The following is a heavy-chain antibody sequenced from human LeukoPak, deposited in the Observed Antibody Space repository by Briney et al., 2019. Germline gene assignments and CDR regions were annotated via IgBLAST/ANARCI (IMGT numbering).Heavy chain of an antibody. Sequence: PSETLSLTCTVSGGSISSYYWSWIRQPAGKGLEWIGRIYTSGSTNYNASLKSRVSMSVDTSKNQFSLKLSSVTAADTAVFYCARFGVDYDMDVWGQGTTVTVSS. CDR1: GGSISSYY. D-gene: IGHD3-16*01. J-gene: IGHJ6*02. CDR2: IYTSGST. CDR3: ARFGVDYDMDV. V-gene: IGHV4-4*07.